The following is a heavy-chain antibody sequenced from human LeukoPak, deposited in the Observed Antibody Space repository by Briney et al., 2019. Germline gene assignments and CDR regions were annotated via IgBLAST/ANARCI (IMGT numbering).Heavy chain of an antibody. CDR1: GGSISSGDYY. V-gene: IGHV4-30-4*01. J-gene: IGHJ3*02. CDR2: IYYSGST. CDR3: ARDVPQEYAFDI. Sequence: PSETLSLTCTVSGGSISSGDYYWSWIRQPPGKGLEWIGYIYYSGSTYYNPSLKGRVTISVDTSKNQFSLKLSSVTAADTAVYYCARDVPQEYAFDIWGQGTMVTVSS. D-gene: IGHD3-10*01.